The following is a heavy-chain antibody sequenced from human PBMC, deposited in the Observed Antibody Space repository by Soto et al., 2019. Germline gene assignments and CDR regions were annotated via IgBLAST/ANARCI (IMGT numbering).Heavy chain of an antibody. J-gene: IGHJ5*02. CDR3: AKDPYDSLNGYNNWFDP. CDR2: ISWNSGNI. D-gene: IGHD3-9*01. Sequence: EVQLVESGGALVQPGRSLRLSCAASGFTFHNYAMHWVRQAPGKGLEWVAGISWNSGNIDFGDSVKGRFTISRDNAKNSLYLQINSLRPEDTAVYYCAKDPYDSLNGYNNWFDPWGQGTLVTVSS. CDR1: GFTFHNYA. V-gene: IGHV3-9*01.